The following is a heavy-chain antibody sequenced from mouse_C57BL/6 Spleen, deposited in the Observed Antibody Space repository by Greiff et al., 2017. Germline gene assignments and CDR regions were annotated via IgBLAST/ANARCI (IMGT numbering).Heavy chain of an antibody. D-gene: IGHD2-3*01. CDR2: ISDGGRYT. V-gene: IGHV5-4*03. CDR1: GFAFSSYA. Sequence: VTLVESGGGLVKPGGSLKLSCAASGFAFSSYAMSWVRQTPEKSLEWVATISDGGRYTYYPDNVKGRFTISRDNAKNNLYLQMSHLKSEDTAMYYCARYPDGGYLYAMDYWCQGTSVTVSS. J-gene: IGHJ4*01. CDR3: ARYPDGGYLYAMDY.